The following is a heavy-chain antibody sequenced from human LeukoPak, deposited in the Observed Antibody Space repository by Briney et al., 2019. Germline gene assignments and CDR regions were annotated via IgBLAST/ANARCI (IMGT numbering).Heavy chain of an antibody. CDR3: TRAAGYGDFEY. CDR2: IHADGRTT. D-gene: IGHD4-17*01. J-gene: IGHJ4*02. CDR1: GFTLNNYW. Sequence: GRSLRLSCAASGFTLNNYWMRSVRQAPGKGLVWVSRIHADGRTTTYADSVKGRFSISRDIARNTLYLQMNSQGVEDTAVYFCTRAAGYGDFEYRGQGTMVAVSS. V-gene: IGHV3-74*01.